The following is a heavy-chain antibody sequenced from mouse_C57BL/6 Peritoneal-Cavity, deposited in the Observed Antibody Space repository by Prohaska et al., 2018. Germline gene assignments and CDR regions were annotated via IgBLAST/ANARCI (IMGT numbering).Heavy chain of an antibody. J-gene: IGHJ4*01. CDR1: GFSLTSYG. CDR2: IWSDGST. Sequence: LSITCTVSGFSLTSYGVHWVRKPPGKGLEWLVVIWSDGSTTYNSALKSRLSISKDNSKSQFFVKMNSLQTDDTAMYYCAGGLLMAMEDWGQGTSGTDSS. D-gene: IGHD2-10*01. V-gene: IGHV2-6*03. CDR3: AGGLLMAMED.